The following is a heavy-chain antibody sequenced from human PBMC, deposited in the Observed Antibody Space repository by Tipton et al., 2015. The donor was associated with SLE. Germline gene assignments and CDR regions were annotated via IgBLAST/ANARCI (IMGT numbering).Heavy chain of an antibody. D-gene: IGHD1-26*01. CDR2: ISSSSSYI. J-gene: IGHJ4*02. CDR1: GFTFDDYG. V-gene: IGHV3-21*01. CDR3: ASLAYRKDSDY. Sequence: SLRLSCAASGFTFDDYGMSWVRQAPGKGLEWVSSISSSSSYIYYADSVKGRFTISRDNAKNSLYLQMNSLRAEDTAVYYCASLAYRKDSDYWGQGTLVTVSS.